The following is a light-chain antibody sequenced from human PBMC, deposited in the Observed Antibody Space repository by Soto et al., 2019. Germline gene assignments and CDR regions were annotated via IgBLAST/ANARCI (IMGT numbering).Light chain of an antibody. CDR1: QSVSTN. CDR3: QQFDKWPIT. J-gene: IGKJ5*01. CDR2: GAS. Sequence: EIVLTQSPATLSVSPGESATLSCRASQSVSTNLAWYQQKPGQVPRLLISGASTRANDIPARFSGSGSGTAFTLIISSLQSEDLAVYYGQQFDKWPITFGQGTRLEIK. V-gene: IGKV3-15*01.